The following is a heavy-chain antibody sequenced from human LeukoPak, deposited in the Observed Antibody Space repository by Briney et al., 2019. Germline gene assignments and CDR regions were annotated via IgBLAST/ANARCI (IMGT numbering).Heavy chain of an antibody. J-gene: IGHJ5*02. Sequence: SETLFLTCTVSGGSISSYYWSWIRQPPGKGLEWIGYIYATGSTNYNPSLKSRVTISVDTSKDQFSLNLRSVTAADTAVYYCARHGSVRSPLGPWGQGTLVTVSS. D-gene: IGHD3-10*01. CDR1: GGSISSYY. V-gene: IGHV4-4*09. CDR2: IYATGST. CDR3: ARHGSVRSPLGP.